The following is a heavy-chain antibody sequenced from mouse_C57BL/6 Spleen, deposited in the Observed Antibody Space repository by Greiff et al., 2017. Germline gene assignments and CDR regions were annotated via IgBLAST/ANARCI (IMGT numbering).Heavy chain of an antibody. Sequence: EVKVEESGGGLVQPGGSLSLSCAASGFTFTDYYMSWVRQPPGKALEWLGFIRNKANGYTTEYSASVKGRFTISRDNSQSILYLQMNALRAEDSATYYCARSLDYGSSYGWYFDVWGTGTTVTVSS. V-gene: IGHV7-3*01. J-gene: IGHJ1*03. CDR1: GFTFTDYY. CDR2: IRNKANGYTT. CDR3: ARSLDYGSSYGWYFDV. D-gene: IGHD1-1*01.